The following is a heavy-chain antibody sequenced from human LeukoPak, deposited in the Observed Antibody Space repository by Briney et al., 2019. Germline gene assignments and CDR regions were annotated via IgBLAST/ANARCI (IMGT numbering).Heavy chain of an antibody. J-gene: IGHJ4*02. V-gene: IGHV3-23*01. Sequence: PGGSLRLSCAASGFTFSSYAMSWVRQAPGKGLEWVSAISGSGGSTYYADSVKGRFTISRDNSQNTLYLQMNSLRAEDTAVYYCAKKDTYYYDSSGYYPLGYWGQGTLVTVSS. CDR3: AKKDTYYYDSSGYYPLGY. CDR1: GFTFSSYA. D-gene: IGHD3-22*01. CDR2: ISGSGGST.